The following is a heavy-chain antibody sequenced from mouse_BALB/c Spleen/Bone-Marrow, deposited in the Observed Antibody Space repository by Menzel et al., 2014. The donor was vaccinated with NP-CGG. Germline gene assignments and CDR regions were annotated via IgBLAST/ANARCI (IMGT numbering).Heavy chain of an antibody. CDR1: GYTFSSYW. V-gene: IGHV1-9*01. D-gene: IGHD1-1*01. CDR2: ILPGSGST. CDR3: AREDGLWYFDV. J-gene: IGHJ1*01. Sequence: LQESGAELMKPGASVKISCKATGYTFSSYWIEWVKQRPGHGLEWIGEILPGSGSTNYNEKFKGKATFTADTSSNTAYMQLSSLTSEDSAVYYCAREDGLWYFDVWGAGTTVTVSS.